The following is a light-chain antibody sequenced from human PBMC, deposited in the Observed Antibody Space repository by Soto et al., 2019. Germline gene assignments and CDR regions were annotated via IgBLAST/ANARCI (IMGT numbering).Light chain of an antibody. CDR1: SSDVGAYNY. CDR2: EVS. J-gene: IGLJ2*01. Sequence: QSALTQPASVSGSPGQSITISCTGTSSDVGAYNYVSWYQQHPGKAPKLMIFEVSDRPSGVSNRFCGSKSGNTASLTISGLQAEDEADYCCSSYTSSNTLVFGGGTKLTVL. V-gene: IGLV2-14*01. CDR3: SSYTSSNTLV.